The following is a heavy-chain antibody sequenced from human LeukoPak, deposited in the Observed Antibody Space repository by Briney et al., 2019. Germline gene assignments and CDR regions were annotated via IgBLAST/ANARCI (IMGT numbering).Heavy chain of an antibody. V-gene: IGHV3-21*01. CDR3: ARADIVVVPAAPFDY. CDR2: ITSSSSYI. J-gene: IGHJ4*02. CDR1: GFTFSSYG. Sequence: GGSLRLSCAASGFTFSSYGMNWVRQAPGKGLEWVSSITSSSSYIYYADSVKGRFTISRDNAKNSLYLQLNSLRAEDTAVYYCARADIVVVPAAPFDYWGQGALVTVSS. D-gene: IGHD2-2*01.